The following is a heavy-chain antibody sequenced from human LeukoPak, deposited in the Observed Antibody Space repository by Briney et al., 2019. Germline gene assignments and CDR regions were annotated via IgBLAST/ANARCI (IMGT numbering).Heavy chain of an antibody. CDR3: AREGTRIAAAGTGWFDP. J-gene: IGHJ5*02. Sequence: GASVKVSCKASGYTFTSYYMHWVRQAPGQGLEWMGIINPSGGSTSCAQKLQGRVTMTRDTSTSTVYMELSSLRSEDTAVYYCAREGTRIAAAGTGWFDPWGQGTLVTVSS. D-gene: IGHD6-13*01. CDR2: INPSGGST. CDR1: GYTFTSYY. V-gene: IGHV1-46*01.